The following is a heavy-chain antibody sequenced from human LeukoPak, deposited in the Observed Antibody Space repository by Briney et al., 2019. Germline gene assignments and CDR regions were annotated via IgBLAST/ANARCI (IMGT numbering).Heavy chain of an antibody. CDR1: GFTFSTYT. Sequence: PGGSLRLSCAASGFTFSTYTMNWVRQTPGKGLEWVSSISSSISYLYYADSVKGRFAISRDNANYSLYLQMNSLRAEDTAVYYCTRARIEVAGTGAFDIWGQGTVVTVSS. D-gene: IGHD6-19*01. CDR2: ISSSISYL. J-gene: IGHJ3*02. V-gene: IGHV3-21*01. CDR3: TRARIEVAGTGAFDI.